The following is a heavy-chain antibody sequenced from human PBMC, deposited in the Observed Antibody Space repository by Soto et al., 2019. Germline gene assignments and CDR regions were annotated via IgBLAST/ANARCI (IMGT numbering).Heavy chain of an antibody. D-gene: IGHD1-26*01. CDR2: MYSDGSKI. V-gene: IGHV3-33*01. J-gene: IGHJ4*02. Sequence: VGSLRLSCAASGFTFSDYDMHWVRQAPGKGLEWVAFMYSDGSKIYYTDSVKGRFTISRDNSKNTLYLQMNSLRAEDTAVYYCARDSLFSGSYYAYWGQGTPVTVSS. CDR3: ARDSLFSGSYYAY. CDR1: GFTFSDYD.